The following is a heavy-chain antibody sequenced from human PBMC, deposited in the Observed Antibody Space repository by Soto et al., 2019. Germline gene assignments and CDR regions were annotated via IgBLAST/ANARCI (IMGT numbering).Heavy chain of an antibody. CDR1: EFSFSSYA. D-gene: IGHD3-9*01. CDR3: ARTFDTITYYFDY. Sequence: PGESLKISCTASEFSFSSYAMHWIRQSPGKGLEWVAVISFNGNSLHYADSVKDRFTISRDNSKSTLYLQMNNMRTEDMAVYYCARTFDTITYYFDYWGQGTLVTVSS. CDR2: ISFNGNSL. J-gene: IGHJ4*02. V-gene: IGHV3-30-3*01.